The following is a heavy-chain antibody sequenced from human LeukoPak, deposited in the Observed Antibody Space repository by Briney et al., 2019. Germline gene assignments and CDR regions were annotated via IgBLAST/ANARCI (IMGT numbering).Heavy chain of an antibody. CDR2: ISYDASNK. CDR1: GFTFSSYV. CDR3: TKPARINAFDI. Sequence: GGSLRLSCAASGFTFSSYVMHWVRQAPGKGLEWVAVISYDASNKYYADSVKGRFTISRDNSKNTLYLQMNSLRAEDTAIYYCTKPARINAFDIWGQGTMVTVSS. V-gene: IGHV3-30*18. J-gene: IGHJ3*02. D-gene: IGHD1-14*01.